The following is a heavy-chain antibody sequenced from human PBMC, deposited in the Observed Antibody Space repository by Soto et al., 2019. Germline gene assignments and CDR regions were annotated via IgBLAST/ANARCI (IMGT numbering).Heavy chain of an antibody. Sequence: PSETLSLTCSVSGGTISSGGYSWSWIRQPPGKGLEWIGYIYHSGSTYYNPSLKSRVTISVDTSKNQFSLKLSSVTAADTAVYYCARSLSPPYDFWSGYYDWFDPWGQGTLVTVS. CDR1: GGTISSGGYS. CDR3: ARSLSPPYDFWSGYYDWFDP. CDR2: IYHSGST. J-gene: IGHJ5*02. D-gene: IGHD3-3*01. V-gene: IGHV4-30-2*02.